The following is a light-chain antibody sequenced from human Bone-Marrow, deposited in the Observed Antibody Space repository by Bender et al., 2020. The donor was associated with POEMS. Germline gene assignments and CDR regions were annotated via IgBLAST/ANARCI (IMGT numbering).Light chain of an antibody. V-gene: IGLV2-14*02. Sequence: QSALTQPASVSGSPGQSITISCTGSSSDFGSYNLVSWFQQHPTKAPKLMIYEGKKRPSGVSDRFSGSKSGNTASLTISGLQAEDEAEYYCSSFTSRTTLLFGGGTKLTVL. CDR3: SSFTSRTTLL. J-gene: IGLJ2*01. CDR1: SSDFGSYNL. CDR2: EGK.